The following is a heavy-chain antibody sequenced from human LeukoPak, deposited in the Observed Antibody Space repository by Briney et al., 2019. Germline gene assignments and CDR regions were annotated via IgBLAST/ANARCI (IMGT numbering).Heavy chain of an antibody. CDR1: GVSISNKY. D-gene: IGHD3-16*02. J-gene: IGHJ4*02. V-gene: IGHV4-59*01. Sequence: ASETLSLTCSVSGVSISNKYWSWLRQPPGKGLEWIGYVYDSGSTNYNPSFWSRVTISVDTSRSQLSLQLSSVTAADTAVYFCARDYRGFTPGWFDDWGQGVLVTVSS. CDR3: ARDYRGFTPGWFDD. CDR2: VYDSGST.